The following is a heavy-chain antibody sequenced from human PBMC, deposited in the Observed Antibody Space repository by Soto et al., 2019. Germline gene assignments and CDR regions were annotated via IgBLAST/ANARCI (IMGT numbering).Heavy chain of an antibody. Sequence: SETLSLTCTVSGGSISSYYWSWIRQPPGKGLEWMGDIYYSGSTNYNPTLKSRGTISVDTSKNQFSLKLSSVTAADTAVYYCARDPTYCSGGSCYEGRHGFDYWGQGTLVTVSS. CDR3: ARDPTYCSGGSCYEGRHGFDY. J-gene: IGHJ4*02. CDR1: GGSISSYY. V-gene: IGHV4-59*01. CDR2: IYYSGST. D-gene: IGHD2-15*01.